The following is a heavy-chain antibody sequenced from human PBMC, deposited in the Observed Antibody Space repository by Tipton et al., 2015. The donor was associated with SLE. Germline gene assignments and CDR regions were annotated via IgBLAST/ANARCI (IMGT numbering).Heavy chain of an antibody. CDR2: ISYSGTT. J-gene: IGHJ5*02. CDR1: GVSIRSDDYY. D-gene: IGHD2-2*01. Sequence: TLSLTCTVSGVSIRSDDYYWTWIRQHPGKGLEWVGHISYSGTTKYNPSLRSRVSISVDTSKNQFSLRLSSLTAADTALYYCARARVVVVPGVLGRRLTQYKWFDPWGQGTLVTVSS. V-gene: IGHV4-31*03. CDR3: ARARVVVVPGVLGRRLTQYKWFDP.